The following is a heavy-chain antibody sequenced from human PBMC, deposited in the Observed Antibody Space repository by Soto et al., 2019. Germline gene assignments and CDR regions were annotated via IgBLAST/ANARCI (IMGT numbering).Heavy chain of an antibody. V-gene: IGHV3-30*18. Sequence: QVQLVESGGGVVQPGRSLRLSCAASGFTFSSDGMHWVRQAPGKGLEWVAVISYDGSNKYYADSVKGRFTISRDNSKNSLYLQLNSLRAEDTAVYYCAKDVVVGATTGLGDYYYYYGMDVWGQGTTVTVSS. D-gene: IGHD1-26*01. J-gene: IGHJ6*02. CDR3: AKDVVVGATTGLGDYYYYYGMDV. CDR1: GFTFSSDG. CDR2: ISYDGSNK.